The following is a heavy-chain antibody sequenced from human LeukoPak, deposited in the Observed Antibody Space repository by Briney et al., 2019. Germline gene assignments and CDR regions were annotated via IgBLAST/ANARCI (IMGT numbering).Heavy chain of an antibody. CDR2: IYYSGST. D-gene: IGHD2-15*01. Sequence: SETLSLTCTVSGGSISSSSYYWGWIRQPPGKGLEWIGSIYYSGSTYYNPSFKSRVTISVDTSKNQFSLKLSSVTAADTAVYYCARRKRIVDYWGQGTLVTVSS. CDR1: GGSISSSSYY. CDR3: ARRKRIVDY. V-gene: IGHV4-39*01. J-gene: IGHJ4*02.